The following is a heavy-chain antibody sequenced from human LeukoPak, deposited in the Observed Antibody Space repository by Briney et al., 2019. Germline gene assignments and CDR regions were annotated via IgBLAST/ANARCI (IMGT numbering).Heavy chain of an antibody. D-gene: IGHD3-22*01. J-gene: IGHJ4*02. CDR2: ISGSGGTT. CDR3: SKERSSSGYYDY. V-gene: IGHV3-23*01. Sequence: GGSLRLPCAASGFAFSPFAMAWVRRAPGKGLEWVSRISGSGGTTYYADSVKGRFTISRDNSKNTLYLQMDSLRAEDTAVYYCSKERSSSGYYDYWGLGTLVTVSS. CDR1: GFAFSPFA.